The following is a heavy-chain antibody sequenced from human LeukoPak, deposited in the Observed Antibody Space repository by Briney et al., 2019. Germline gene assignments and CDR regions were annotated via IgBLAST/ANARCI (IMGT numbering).Heavy chain of an antibody. Sequence: PSETLSLTRTVSGGSISSGDYYCSWIRQPPGKGLEWIGYIYYSGSTYYNPSLKSRVTISVDTSKNQFSLKLSSVTAADTAVYHCARDLPYYYDSSGYYYPGERRDVAFDIWGQGTMVTVSS. D-gene: IGHD3-22*01. CDR1: GGSISSGDYY. CDR2: IYYSGST. J-gene: IGHJ3*02. CDR3: ARDLPYYYDSSGYYYPGERRDVAFDI. V-gene: IGHV4-30-4*01.